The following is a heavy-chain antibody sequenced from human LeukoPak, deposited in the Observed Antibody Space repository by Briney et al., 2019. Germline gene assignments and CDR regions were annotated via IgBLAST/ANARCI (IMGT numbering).Heavy chain of an antibody. CDR1: GFTFSNYE. CDR2: IGSSGSTK. J-gene: IGHJ4*02. V-gene: IGHV3-48*03. CDR3: ASFSDY. Sequence: AGGSLRLSCAASGFTFSNYEMNWVRQAPGKGLEWVSYIGSSGSTKYYADSVKGRFTISRDNAENSLYLQMNSLRAEDTAVYYCASFSDYWGQGTLVTVSS.